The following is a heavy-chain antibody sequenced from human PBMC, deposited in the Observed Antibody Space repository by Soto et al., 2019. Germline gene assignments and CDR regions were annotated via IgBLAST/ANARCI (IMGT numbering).Heavy chain of an antibody. D-gene: IGHD5-12*01. CDR2: IHHSGST. CDR3: ARSSGYVPGGY. Sequence: SESLSLNCAVSGYPISSGYYWGWIRQPPGKGLEWIGIIHHSGSTYYNPSLRSRITISVDTSKNQFSLKMPSVTAADTAVYYCARSSGYVPGGYWGQGILVTVSS. V-gene: IGHV4-38-2*01. J-gene: IGHJ4*02. CDR1: GYPISSGYY.